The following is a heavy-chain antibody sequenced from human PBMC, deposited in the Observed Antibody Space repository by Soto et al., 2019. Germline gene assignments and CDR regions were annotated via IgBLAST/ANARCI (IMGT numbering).Heavy chain of an antibody. Sequence: QVQLVQSEGGVVQPGRSLRLSCAASGFTFNNYAIHWVRQAPGKGLEWVAVISFDGINQFYADSVKGRFTISRDDSKDTLYLQMDSLRTDDTAVYYCARDSNYALPDYWGQGTLVTVSS. CDR3: ARDSNYALPDY. V-gene: IGHV3-30-3*01. D-gene: IGHD4-4*01. CDR2: ISFDGINQ. CDR1: GFTFNNYA. J-gene: IGHJ4*02.